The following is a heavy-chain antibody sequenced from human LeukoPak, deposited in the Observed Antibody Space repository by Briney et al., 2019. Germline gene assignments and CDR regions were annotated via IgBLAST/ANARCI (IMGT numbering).Heavy chain of an antibody. CDR3: AKDIVVVPAAMSH. Sequence: GGSLSLSCAASGFTFSSYGMHWVRRAPDKGLVWVAFIRYDGSNKYYADSVKGRFTISRDNSKNTLYLQMNSLRAEDTAVYYCAKDIVVVPAAMSHWGQGTLVTVSS. CDR1: GFTFSSYG. J-gene: IGHJ4*02. D-gene: IGHD2-2*01. V-gene: IGHV3-30*02. CDR2: IRYDGSNK.